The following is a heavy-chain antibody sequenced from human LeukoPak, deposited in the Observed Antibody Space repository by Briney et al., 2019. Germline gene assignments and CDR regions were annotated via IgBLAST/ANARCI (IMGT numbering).Heavy chain of an antibody. CDR3: ARMDSSSSQFGGY. J-gene: IGHJ4*02. Sequence: GASVKVSCKASGYTLTSYDINWVRQATGQGLEWMGWMNPNSGNTGYAQKFQGRVTMTRNTSISTAYMELSSLRSEDTAVYYCARMDSSSSQFGGYWGQGTLVTVSS. V-gene: IGHV1-8*01. CDR2: MNPNSGNT. D-gene: IGHD6-6*01. CDR1: GYTLTSYD.